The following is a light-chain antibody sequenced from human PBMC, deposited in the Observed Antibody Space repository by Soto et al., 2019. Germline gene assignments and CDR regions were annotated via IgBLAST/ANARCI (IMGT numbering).Light chain of an antibody. CDR1: SSNIGSNT. CDR2: TN. V-gene: IGLV1-44*01. J-gene: IGLJ1*01. Sequence: QSVLTQPPSASGTPGQRVTISCSGSSSNIGSNTVNWYQQLPGTAPKLLIYTNQRPSGVPDRFSGSKSGTSASLAISGLQSEDEADYYCASWDDSLYGYVFGTGTQLTVL. CDR3: ASWDDSLYGYV.